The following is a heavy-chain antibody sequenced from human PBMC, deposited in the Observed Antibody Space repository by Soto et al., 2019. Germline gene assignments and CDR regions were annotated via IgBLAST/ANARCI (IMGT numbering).Heavy chain of an antibody. CDR2: INNAGST. Sequence: GGSLRLSCAASGFDASVNFMTWVRQAPGRGLEWVSTINNAGSTFYADSVKGRFTIYGDNSKNTLYLQMNSLRVEDTAMYYCVRENYYYGMDVWGQGTAVTVSS. CDR3: VRENYYYGMDV. V-gene: IGHV3-66*01. J-gene: IGHJ6*02. CDR1: GFDASVNF.